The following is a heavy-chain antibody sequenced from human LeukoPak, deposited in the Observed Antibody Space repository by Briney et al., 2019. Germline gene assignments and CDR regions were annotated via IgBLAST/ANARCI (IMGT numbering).Heavy chain of an antibody. Sequence: ASVKVSCKASGYTFTSYGISWVRQAPGQGLEWMGWISAYNGNTNYAQKLQGRVTMTTDTSTSTAYMELRSLRSDDTAVYYCARDSGSYESYYFDYWGQGTLVTVSS. J-gene: IGHJ4*02. D-gene: IGHD1-26*01. CDR1: GYTFTSYG. CDR3: ARDSGSYESYYFDY. V-gene: IGHV1-18*01. CDR2: ISAYNGNT.